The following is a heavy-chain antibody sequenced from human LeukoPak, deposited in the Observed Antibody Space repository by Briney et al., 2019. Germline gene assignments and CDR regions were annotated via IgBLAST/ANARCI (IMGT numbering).Heavy chain of an antibody. CDR1: GSTFSSYW. J-gene: IGHJ4*02. CDR2: IKQDGSEK. V-gene: IGHV3-7*01. Sequence: GGSLRLSCAASGSTFSSYWMSWVRQAPGKGLEWVANIKQDGSEKYYVDSVKGRFTISRDNAENSLYLQMNSLRAEDTAVYYCARGGATGSGFDYWGQGTLVTVSS. CDR3: ARGGATGSGFDY. D-gene: IGHD3-10*01.